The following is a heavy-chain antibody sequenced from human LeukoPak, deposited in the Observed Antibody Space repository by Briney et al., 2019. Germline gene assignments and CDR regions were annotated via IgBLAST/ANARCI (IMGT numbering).Heavy chain of an antibody. V-gene: IGHV3-9*01. Sequence: GGSLRLSCAASGFTFDDYAMPWVRQAPGKGLEWVSGISWNSGSIGYADSVKGRFTISRDNAKNSLYLQMSSLRSEDTAVYYCARGLKARVVTPSGYWGQGTLVTVSS. CDR3: ARGLKARVVTPSGY. CDR2: ISWNSGSI. J-gene: IGHJ4*02. D-gene: IGHD4-23*01. CDR1: GFTFDDYA.